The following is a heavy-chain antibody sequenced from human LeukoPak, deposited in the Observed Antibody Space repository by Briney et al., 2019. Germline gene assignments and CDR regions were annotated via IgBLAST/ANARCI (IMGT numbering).Heavy chain of an antibody. CDR3: ARVGDGSSYDL. CDR2: INSVGGAI. CDR1: GFSFDKHT. J-gene: IGHJ5*02. V-gene: IGHV3-64*01. Sequence: GGSLSLSCVASGFSFDKHTMHWVRPAPGMGLEFVSSINSVGGAIFYGSSVKDRFTISRDNSKNMLYLQMGSLRVEDMAVYYCARVGDGSSYDLWGQGTPLTVSS. D-gene: IGHD5-24*01.